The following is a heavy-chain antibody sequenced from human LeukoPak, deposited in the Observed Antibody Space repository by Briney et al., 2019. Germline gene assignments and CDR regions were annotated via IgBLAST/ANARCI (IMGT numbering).Heavy chain of an antibody. V-gene: IGHV3-21*01. CDR1: GFTFSSYS. CDR2: ISSSSYI. D-gene: IGHD6-19*01. Sequence: GSLSLSCAASGFTFSSYSMNWVRQAPGKGLEWVSSISSSSYIYYADSVKGRFTISRDNAKNSLYLQMNSLRAEDTAVYYCARGRIAVAGTGGDYWGQGTLVTVSS. J-gene: IGHJ4*02. CDR3: ARGRIAVAGTGGDY.